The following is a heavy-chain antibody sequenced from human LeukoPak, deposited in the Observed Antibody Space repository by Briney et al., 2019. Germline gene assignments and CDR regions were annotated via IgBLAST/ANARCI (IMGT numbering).Heavy chain of an antibody. V-gene: IGHV5-10-1*01. CDR1: GYSFTSYW. CDR3: ASVSYFNSYYYGMDV. Sequence: GESLRISCKGSGYSFTSYWISWVRQMPGKGLEWMGRIDPSDSYTNYSPSFQGHVTISAGKSISTAYLQWSSLKASDTAMYYCASVSYFNSYYYGMDVWGQGTTVTVSS. J-gene: IGHJ6*02. CDR2: IDPSDSYT. D-gene: IGHD3-16*02.